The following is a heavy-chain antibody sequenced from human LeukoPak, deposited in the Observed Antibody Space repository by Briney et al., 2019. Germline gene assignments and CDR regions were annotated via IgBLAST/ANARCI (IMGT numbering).Heavy chain of an antibody. V-gene: IGHV1-2*02. Sequence: VASVKVSCKASGYTFTDYYMHWVRQAPGQGLEWMGWIVTNNGGTNYAQNFKGRVTMTRDTSVSTAYVEVSDLKSDDTAVYYCARAGPHHGFDIWAQGTMVTVSS. CDR2: IVTNNGGT. CDR1: GYTFTDYY. J-gene: IGHJ3*02. CDR3: ARAGPHHGFDI.